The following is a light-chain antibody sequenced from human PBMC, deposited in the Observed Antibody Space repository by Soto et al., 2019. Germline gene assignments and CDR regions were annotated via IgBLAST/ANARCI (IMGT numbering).Light chain of an antibody. Sequence: DIQLTQSPSFLSASVGDRVTITCRASQGISSYLAWYQQKPGKAPKLLIYAASTLQSGVPSRFSGSGSGTEFTLTSSSLQPEDVATYYCQQVNSYPLTFGGGTKVEIK. CDR2: AAS. J-gene: IGKJ4*01. CDR1: QGISSY. V-gene: IGKV1-9*01. CDR3: QQVNSYPLT.